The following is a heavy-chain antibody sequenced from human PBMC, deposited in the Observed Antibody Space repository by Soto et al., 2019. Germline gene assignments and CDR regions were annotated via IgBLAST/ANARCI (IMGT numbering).Heavy chain of an antibody. CDR2: ISAYNGNT. V-gene: IGHV1-18*01. J-gene: IGHJ5*02. Sequence: ASVKVSCKASGYTFTSYGISWVRQAPGQGLEWMGWISAYNGNTNYAQKLQGRVTMTTDTSTSTAYMELRSLRSDDTAVYYCARDQSGTGYYVDWFDPWGQGTLVTVSS. D-gene: IGHD3-10*02. CDR3: ARDQSGTGYYVDWFDP. CDR1: GYTFTSYG.